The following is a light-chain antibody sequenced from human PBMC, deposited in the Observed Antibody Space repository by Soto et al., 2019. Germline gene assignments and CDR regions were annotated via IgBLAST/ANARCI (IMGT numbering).Light chain of an antibody. Sequence: EVVLTQSPVTLSLSPGERATLSCRASQSVSSNLAWYQQKPCQAPRLLIYGASTRATGIPARFSGSGSGTEFTLTISSLQSEDFAVYYCQQYNNWPRTFGQGTKVDIK. CDR3: QQYNNWPRT. CDR2: GAS. J-gene: IGKJ1*01. V-gene: IGKV3-15*01. CDR1: QSVSSN.